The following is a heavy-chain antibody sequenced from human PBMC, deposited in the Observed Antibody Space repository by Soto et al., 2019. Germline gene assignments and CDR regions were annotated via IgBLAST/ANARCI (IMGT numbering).Heavy chain of an antibody. CDR3: ARGLTTTVTTSHWFDP. D-gene: IGHD4-17*01. Sequence: SETLSLTCTVSGGSISSYYWSWIRQPPGKGLEWIGEINHSGSTNYNPSLKSRVTISVDTSKNQFSLKLSSVTAADTAVYYCARGLTTTVTTSHWFDPWGQGTLVTVSS. J-gene: IGHJ5*02. V-gene: IGHV4-34*01. CDR1: GGSISSYY. CDR2: INHSGST.